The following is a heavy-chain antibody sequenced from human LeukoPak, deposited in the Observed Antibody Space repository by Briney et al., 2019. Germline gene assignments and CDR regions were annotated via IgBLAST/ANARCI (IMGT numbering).Heavy chain of an antibody. CDR3: ARDRIPVLVWFGEYTAGPREGDYYGMDV. D-gene: IGHD3-10*01. V-gene: IGHV3-21*01. CDR1: GFTFSSYS. CDR2: ISSSSSYI. J-gene: IGHJ6*02. Sequence: PGGSLRLSCAASGFTFSSYSMNWVRQAPGKGLEWVSSISSSSSYIYYADSVKGRFTISRDNAKNSLYLQMNSLRAEDTAVYYCARDRIPVLVWFGEYTAGPREGDYYGMDVWGQGTTVTVSS.